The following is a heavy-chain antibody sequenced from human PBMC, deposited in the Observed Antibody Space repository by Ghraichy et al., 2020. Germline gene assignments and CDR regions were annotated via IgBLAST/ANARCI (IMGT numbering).Heavy chain of an antibody. D-gene: IGHD2-15*01. CDR3: ARDRLCSGGSCYRGYFDS. CDR1: EYTFTGYY. Sequence: ASVKVSCKASEYTFTGYYMHWVRQAPGQGLEWMGRINPNSGDTNYAQKFQGRVTMTRDTSISKAYMELSRLTSGDTAVYYCARDRLCSGGSCYRGYFDSWGQGTLVTVSS. CDR2: INPNSGDT. J-gene: IGHJ4*02. V-gene: IGHV1-2*06.